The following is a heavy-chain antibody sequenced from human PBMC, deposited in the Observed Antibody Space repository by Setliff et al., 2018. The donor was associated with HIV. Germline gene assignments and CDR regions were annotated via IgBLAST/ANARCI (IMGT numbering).Heavy chain of an antibody. Sequence: PSETLSLTCSVSGGSITNFYWHWIRQTAGMRLEWIGHVHSNGDPNYSPSLKSRVTMSVDTSQSHVSLKLTSVTAADTAVYYCARSYCVGSNCRYGLYYFDFWGQGALVTVSS. D-gene: IGHD2-15*01. CDR2: VHSNGDP. CDR3: ARSYCVGSNCRYGLYYFDF. J-gene: IGHJ4*02. CDR1: GGSITNFY. V-gene: IGHV4-4*07.